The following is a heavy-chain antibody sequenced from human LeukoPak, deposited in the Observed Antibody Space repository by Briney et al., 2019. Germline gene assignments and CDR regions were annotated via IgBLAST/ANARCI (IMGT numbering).Heavy chain of an antibody. CDR1: GGSFSGYY. Sequence: PSETLSLTCAVYGGSFSGYYWSWIRQPPGKGLEWIGEINHSGSTNYNPSLKSRVTISVDTSKNQFSLKLSSVTAADTAVYYCARDRAVLQDYYQFDPWGQGTLVTVSS. V-gene: IGHV4-34*01. D-gene: IGHD1-26*01. CDR3: ARDRAVLQDYYQFDP. CDR2: INHSGST. J-gene: IGHJ5*02.